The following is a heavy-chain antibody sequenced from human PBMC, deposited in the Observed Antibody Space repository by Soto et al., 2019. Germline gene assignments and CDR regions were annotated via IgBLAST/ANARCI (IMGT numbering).Heavy chain of an antibody. CDR2: IYYSGST. CDR3: ARLRSSLDYGDKAPGDAFDI. CDR1: GGSISSYY. V-gene: IGHV4-59*08. Sequence: SETLSLTCTVSGGSISSYYWSWIRQPPGKGLEWIGYIYYSGSTNYNPSLKSRVTISVDTSKNQFSLKLSSVTAADTAMYYCARLRSSLDYGDKAPGDAFDIWGQGTMVTVSS. D-gene: IGHD4-17*01. J-gene: IGHJ3*02.